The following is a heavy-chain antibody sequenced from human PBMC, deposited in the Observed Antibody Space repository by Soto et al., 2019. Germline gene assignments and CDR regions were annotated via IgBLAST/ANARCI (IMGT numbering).Heavy chain of an antibody. V-gene: IGHV1-18*01. J-gene: IGHJ5*02. D-gene: IGHD4-17*01. Sequence: QVQLVQSGAEVKKPGASVKVSCKTSGYTFTSYGISWVRQAPGQGLEWMGWISAYDGNTNYAQNLQGRVTMTTDTXTXRAYMELGSLRSDDTAVYYCARVPHDYGGLLNRFDPWGQGTLVTVSS. CDR1: GYTFTSYG. CDR3: ARVPHDYGGLLNRFDP. CDR2: ISAYDGNT.